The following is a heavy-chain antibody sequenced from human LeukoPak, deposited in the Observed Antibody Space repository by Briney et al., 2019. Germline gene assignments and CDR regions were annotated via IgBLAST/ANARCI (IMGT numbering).Heavy chain of an antibody. CDR2: ISYDGSNK. CDR3: ARVRHDYGNFDY. D-gene: IGHD4-17*01. Sequence: QTGGSLRLSCAASGFTFSSYAMHWVRQAPGKGPEWVAVISYDGSNKYYADSVKGRFTISRDNSKNTLYLQMNSLRAEDTAVYYCARVRHDYGNFDYWGQGTLVTVSS. J-gene: IGHJ4*02. V-gene: IGHV3-30-3*01. CDR1: GFTFSSYA.